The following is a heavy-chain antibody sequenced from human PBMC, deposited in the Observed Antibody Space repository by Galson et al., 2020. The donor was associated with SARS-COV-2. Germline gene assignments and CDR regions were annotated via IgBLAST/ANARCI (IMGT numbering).Heavy chain of an antibody. CDR1: GFTFSSPA. D-gene: IGHD4-17*01. CDR2: VVVGPGNT. V-gene: IGHV1-58*01. CDR3: AALWAGMTTGGGY. J-gene: IGHJ4*02. Sequence: SVKVSCKASGFTFSSPAVQCVRQARGQRLEWIGWVVVGPGNTNYAQNFQERVTITRDMSTNTAYMELSSLRSEDTAVYYCAALWAGMTTGGGYWGQGTLVTVSS.